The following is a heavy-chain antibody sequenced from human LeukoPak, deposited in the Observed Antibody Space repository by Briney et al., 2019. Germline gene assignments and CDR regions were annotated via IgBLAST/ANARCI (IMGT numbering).Heavy chain of an antibody. D-gene: IGHD3-10*01. CDR2: INPSGGRT. V-gene: IGHV1-46*01. CDR1: GFTFTSYY. CDR3: ARDVGITVVRGTFDY. J-gene: IGHJ4*01. Sequence: ASVKVSCKASGFTFTSYYMHWVRQAPGQGLEWIEIINPSGGRTRYAQRLQGRVTMTRDTSTSTVYMELSSLRSEDTAVYYCARDVGITVVRGTFDYWGQGTLVTVSS.